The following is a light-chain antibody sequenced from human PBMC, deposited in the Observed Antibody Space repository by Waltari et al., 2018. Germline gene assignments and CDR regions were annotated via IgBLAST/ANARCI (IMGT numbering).Light chain of an antibody. Sequence: SYVLTQPPSASVAPGKTARITCGGNNVGSKSVHWYQQKPGQAPLQVVYDDSARPSGIPDRFSASNSGNTATLTISRVENGDEADYYCQVWDTSSDRVVFGGGTKLTVL. CDR3: QVWDTSSDRVV. J-gene: IGLJ2*01. V-gene: IGLV3-21*03. CDR1: NVGSKS. CDR2: DDS.